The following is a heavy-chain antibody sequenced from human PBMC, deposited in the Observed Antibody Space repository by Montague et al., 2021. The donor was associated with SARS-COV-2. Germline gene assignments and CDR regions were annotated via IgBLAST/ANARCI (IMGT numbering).Heavy chain of an antibody. CDR1: GGSITSYY. D-gene: IGHD3-9*01. Sequence: SETLSLTCTASGGSITSYYWTWIRQPPGQGLELVGRIYYSGSTNYNSSLKSRVTISVDTSKNQFSLNLSSVTAADTAVYYCARTGLGAYNILTGYTVNAFDMWGQGTMVTVSS. V-gene: IGHV4-59*01. CDR2: IYYSGST. J-gene: IGHJ3*02. CDR3: ARTGLGAYNILTGYTVNAFDM.